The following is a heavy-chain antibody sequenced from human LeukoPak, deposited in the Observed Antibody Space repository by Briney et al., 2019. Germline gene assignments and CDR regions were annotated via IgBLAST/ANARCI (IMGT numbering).Heavy chain of an antibody. D-gene: IGHD3-10*01. J-gene: IGHJ6*04. CDR2: IKQDGSEK. V-gene: IGHV3-7*03. Sequence: PGGSLRLSCAASGFTFSSYWMSWVRQAPGKGLEWVAYIKQDGSEKYYVDSVKGRFTISRDNAKNSLYLQMNSLRAEDTAVYYCARVEVRGVIIYYYYYGMDVWGKGTTVTVSS. CDR1: GFTFSSYW. CDR3: ARVEVRGVIIYYYYYGMDV.